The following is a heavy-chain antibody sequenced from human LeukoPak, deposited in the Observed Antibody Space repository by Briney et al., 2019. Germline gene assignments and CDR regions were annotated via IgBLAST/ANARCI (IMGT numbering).Heavy chain of an antibody. V-gene: IGHV4-34*01. CDR3: ARGTSGPTS. J-gene: IGHJ5*02. D-gene: IGHD7-27*01. Sequence: SETLSLTCAVYGGSFSGYYWSWIRQPPGKGLEWIGEINHRGSTNYNPSLKSRVTISVDTSKNQFSLKLSSVTAADTAVYYCARGTSGPTSWGQGTLVTVSS. CDR2: INHRGST. CDR1: GGSFSGYY.